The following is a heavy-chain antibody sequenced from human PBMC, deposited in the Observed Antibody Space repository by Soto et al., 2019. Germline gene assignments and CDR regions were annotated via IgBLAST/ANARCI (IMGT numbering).Heavy chain of an antibody. Sequence: GGSLRLSCAASGFTFSSYGMHWVRQAPGKGLEWVAVIWYDGSNKYYADSVKGRFTISRDNSKNTLYLQMNSLRAEDTAVYYCARDRHSSSWPNYYFDYWGQGTLVTVSS. CDR1: GFTFSSYG. D-gene: IGHD6-13*01. CDR2: IWYDGSNK. CDR3: ARDRHSSSWPNYYFDY. V-gene: IGHV3-33*01. J-gene: IGHJ4*02.